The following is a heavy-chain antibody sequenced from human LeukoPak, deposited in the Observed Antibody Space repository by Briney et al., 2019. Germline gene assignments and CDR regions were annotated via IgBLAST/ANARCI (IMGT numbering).Heavy chain of an antibody. D-gene: IGHD3-10*01. V-gene: IGHV4-59*12. Sequence: NASETLSLTCTVSGGSISSYYWSWIRQPPGKGLEWIGYIYYTGSTNYNPSLESRVTMSVDTSKNQISLKLSSVTAADTAVYYCARERSGSGSYFSPFDYWGQGTLVTVSS. CDR1: GGSISSYY. CDR2: IYYTGST. CDR3: ARERSGSGSYFSPFDY. J-gene: IGHJ4*02.